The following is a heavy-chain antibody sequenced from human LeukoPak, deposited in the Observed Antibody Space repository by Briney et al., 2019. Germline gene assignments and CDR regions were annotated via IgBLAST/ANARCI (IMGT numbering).Heavy chain of an antibody. CDR2: ISSSGTVI. J-gene: IGHJ6*03. V-gene: IGHV3-48*03. D-gene: IGHD3-10*01. Sequence: GGSLRLSCAASGFTFSSYEMNWVRPAPGKGLEWVSYISSSGTVIYYAESVKGRFTISRDNAKNSLCLQMNSLRAEDTAVYYCARIYYYGSGSYYESMDVWGKGTTVTVSS. CDR1: GFTFSSYE. CDR3: ARIYYYGSGSYYESMDV.